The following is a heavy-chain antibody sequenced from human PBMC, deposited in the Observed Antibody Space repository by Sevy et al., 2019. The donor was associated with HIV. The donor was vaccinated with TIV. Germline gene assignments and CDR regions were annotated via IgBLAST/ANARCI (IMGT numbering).Heavy chain of an antibody. CDR1: GFTFSSYW. Sequence: GGSLRLSCAASGFTFSSYWMSWVRQAPGKGLEWVANIKQDGSEKYYVDSVKGRFTISRDNAKNSLYMQMNSLRAEDKAVYYCARGDGNCGGDCYSYYYYGMDVWGQGTTVTVSS. D-gene: IGHD2-21*02. V-gene: IGHV3-7*01. CDR2: IKQDGSEK. J-gene: IGHJ6*02. CDR3: ARGDGNCGGDCYSYYYYGMDV.